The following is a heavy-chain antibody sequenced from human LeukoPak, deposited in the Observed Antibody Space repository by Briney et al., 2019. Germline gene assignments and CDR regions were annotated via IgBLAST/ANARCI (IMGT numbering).Heavy chain of an antibody. CDR1: GFTFSSYE. CDR2: ISISGSTI. D-gene: IGHD2-2*01. CDR3: AGDRPRVGLDY. V-gene: IGHV3-48*03. J-gene: IGHJ4*02. Sequence: GGSLRLSCAASGFTFSSYEMNWVRQAPGKGLEWVSYISISGSTIHYADSVKGRFTISRNNAKNALYLQMNSLRAEDMAVYYCAGDRPRVGLDYWGQGTLVTVSS.